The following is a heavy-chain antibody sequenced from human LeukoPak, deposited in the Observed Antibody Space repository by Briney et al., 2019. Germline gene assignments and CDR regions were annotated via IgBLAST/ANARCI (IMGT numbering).Heavy chain of an antibody. CDR3: AREGDSSGYFDY. J-gene: IGHJ4*02. D-gene: IGHD3-22*01. CDR1: GGTFSSYA. CDR2: IIPILGIA. Sequence: SVKVSCKASGGTFSSYAISWVRQAPGQGLEWMGRIIPILGIANYAQKFQGRVTITADKSTSTAYMELSSLRSEDTAVYYCAREGDSSGYFDYWAREPWSPSPQ. V-gene: IGHV1-69*04.